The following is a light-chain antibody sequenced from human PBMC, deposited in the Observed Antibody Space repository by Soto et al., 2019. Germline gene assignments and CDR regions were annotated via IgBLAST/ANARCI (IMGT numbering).Light chain of an antibody. J-gene: IGLJ1*01. CDR1: SSDVGGYNY. V-gene: IGLV2-8*01. CDR2: EVN. Sequence: QSALTQPPSASGSPGQSVAISCTGTSSDVGGYNYVSWYQQHPGKAPKLMIYEVNKRPSGVPDRFSGSKSGNTASLTISGLQAEDEADYYCCSYAGSYTFVFAPGTKVTVL. CDR3: CSYAGSYTFV.